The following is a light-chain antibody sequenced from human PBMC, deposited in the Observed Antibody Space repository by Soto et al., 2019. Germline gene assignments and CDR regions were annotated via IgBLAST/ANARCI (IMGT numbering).Light chain of an antibody. V-gene: IGKV1-33*01. Sequence: EIQMTQSPSSLSASLGDRGTITCQASQDINDYSNWYQQKPGKAPRLLIYGASFLEVGVPSRFSGSGSGTHFTLTISSLQPEDVATYYCPQYDSLPYTFGQGPRLEIK. CDR3: PQYDSLPYT. CDR1: QDINDY. CDR2: GAS. J-gene: IGKJ2*01.